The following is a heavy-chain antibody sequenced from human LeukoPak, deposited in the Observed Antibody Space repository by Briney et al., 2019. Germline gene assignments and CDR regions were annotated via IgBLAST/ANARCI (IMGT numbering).Heavy chain of an antibody. J-gene: IGHJ3*02. CDR3: ASHMVRGSPAFDI. Sequence: SETLSLTCTVSGGSISSYYWSWIRQPPGKGLEWIGYIYYSGSTNYNPSLKSRVTISVDTSKNQFSLKLSSVTAADTAVYYCASHMVRGSPAFDIWGQGTMVTVSS. CDR2: IYYSGST. D-gene: IGHD3-10*01. V-gene: IGHV4-59*01. CDR1: GGSISSYY.